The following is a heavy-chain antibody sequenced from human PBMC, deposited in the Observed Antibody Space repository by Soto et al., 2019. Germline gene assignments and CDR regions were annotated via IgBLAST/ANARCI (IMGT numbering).Heavy chain of an antibody. Sequence: QVQLVQSGAEVREPGASVKVSCKASGYTFTNYGVSWVRQAPRQGLEWMGWIGGYKGNTNFAQQLPGRVTLTTDTAASKPYMELRSLRSDDTAVYYCAPHTLDADMPSGYSGQGTLVTVSS. D-gene: IGHD2-2*01. V-gene: IGHV1-18*01. CDR2: IGGYKGNT. CDR3: APHTLDADMPSGY. CDR1: GYTFTNYG. J-gene: IGHJ4*02.